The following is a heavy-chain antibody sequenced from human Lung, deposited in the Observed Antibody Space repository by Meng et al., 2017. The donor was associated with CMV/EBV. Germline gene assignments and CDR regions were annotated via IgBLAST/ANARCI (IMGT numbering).Heavy chain of an antibody. CDR1: GFTFSSYA. Sequence: GSLKISCAASGFTFSSYALSWVRQAQGKGLGWVSAISGSGGSTYYADTVKGRFTFSRDNSKNTLYVQMHSLRAGDTAIYFYAMGQFYEFRSDYQRLCDYWGQGNXV. CDR2: ISGSGGST. CDR3: AMGQFYEFRSDYQRLCDY. V-gene: IGHV3-23*01. D-gene: IGHD3-3*01. J-gene: IGHJ4*02.